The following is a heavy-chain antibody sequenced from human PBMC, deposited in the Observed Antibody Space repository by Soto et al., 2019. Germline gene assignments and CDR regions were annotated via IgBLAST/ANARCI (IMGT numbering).Heavy chain of an antibody. V-gene: IGHV4-34*01. J-gene: IGHJ4*02. CDR1: GGSFSGYY. Sequence: QVQLQQWGAGLLKPSETLSLTCAVYGGSFSGYYWSWIRQPPGKGLEWIGEINHSGSTYYNPSLMSRVTISVDTSMHQFSLKLSSVTAADTAVYDCARGRGSSAVDYWGQGTLVTVSS. CDR2: INHSGST. D-gene: IGHD6-13*01. CDR3: ARGRGSSAVDY.